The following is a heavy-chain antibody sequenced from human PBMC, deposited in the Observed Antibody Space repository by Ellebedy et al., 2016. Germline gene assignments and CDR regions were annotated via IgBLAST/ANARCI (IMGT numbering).Heavy chain of an antibody. D-gene: IGHD3-22*01. CDR2: INPSGGST. Sequence: ASVKVSCKASGYTFTSYYMHWVRQAPEQGLEWMGVINPSGGSTTYAQKFQGRVAMTRDTSTSTVYMELSSLRSEDTAVYYCARLYVDYVYYYDSRRDYWGQGTLVTVSS. CDR1: GYTFTSYY. CDR3: ARLYVDYVYYYDSRRDY. V-gene: IGHV1-46*01. J-gene: IGHJ4*02.